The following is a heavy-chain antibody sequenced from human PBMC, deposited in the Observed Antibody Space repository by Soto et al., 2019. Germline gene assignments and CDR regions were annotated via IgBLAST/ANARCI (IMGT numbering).Heavy chain of an antibody. Sequence: GSVRQTGAARGXTFSICRLHLVNQAPAKGLEWAAVMSPNGNNQYYADSVKGRFTISRDTSKSTLYLQMTSLRPDDTDVYYCATGANFYYDASRYWGQGTLFTVSS. J-gene: IGHJ4*02. CDR1: GXTFSICR. CDR2: MSPNGNNQ. CDR3: ATGANFYYDASRY. D-gene: IGHD3-22*01. V-gene: IGHV3-30*19.